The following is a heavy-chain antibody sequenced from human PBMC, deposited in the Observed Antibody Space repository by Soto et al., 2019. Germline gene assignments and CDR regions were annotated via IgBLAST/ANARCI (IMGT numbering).Heavy chain of an antibody. CDR2: ISSSSTTI. Sequence: GGSLRLSCAASGFTYSRYIMNWVRQAPGKGLEWISCISSSSTTIYYADSVKGRFTISRDNAKNSLYLQLNSLIDEDTAVYYCARSYYYDSSGYYYRPFDIWGPGTMVTVSS. J-gene: IGHJ3*02. CDR1: GFTYSRYI. D-gene: IGHD3-22*01. CDR3: ARSYYYDSSGYYYRPFDI. V-gene: IGHV3-48*02.